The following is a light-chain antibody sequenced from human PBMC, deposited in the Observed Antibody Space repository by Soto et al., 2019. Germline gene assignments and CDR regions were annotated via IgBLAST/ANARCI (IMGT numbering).Light chain of an antibody. CDR2: EVN. Sequence: SVLTKPPSASGSPGQSVTISCNRTSSDLGDYDYVSWYQQHPGKAPKLMIYEVNKRPSGVPDRFSGSKSGNTASLTVTGLQAEDEADYYCSSYAGSNNLIFGGGTKVTVL. V-gene: IGLV2-8*01. CDR3: SSYAGSNNLI. CDR1: SSDLGDYDY. J-gene: IGLJ2*01.